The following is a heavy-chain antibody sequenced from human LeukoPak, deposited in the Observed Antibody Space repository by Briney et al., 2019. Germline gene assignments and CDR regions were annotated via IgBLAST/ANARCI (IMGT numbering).Heavy chain of an antibody. V-gene: IGHV1-18*01. J-gene: IGHJ4*02. CDR2: ISAYNGNT. D-gene: IGHD6-13*01. Sequence: ASVKVSCKASGYTFTSYGISWVRQAPGQGGEWMGCISAYNGNTNYAQKLQSRVNITTDTSTSTAYMELRSLRSDDTAVYYCARVQAAAAGPFDYWGQGTLVTVSS. CDR1: GYTFTSYG. CDR3: ARVQAAAAGPFDY.